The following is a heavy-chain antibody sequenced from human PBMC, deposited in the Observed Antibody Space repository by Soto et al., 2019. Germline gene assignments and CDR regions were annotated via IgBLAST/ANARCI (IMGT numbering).Heavy chain of an antibody. J-gene: IGHJ4*02. D-gene: IGHD6-19*01. CDR2: ISSSGSTI. Sequence: GGSLRLSCAASGFTFSDYYMSWIRQAPGKGLEWVSYISSSGSTIYYADSVKGRFTISRDNAKNSLYLQMNSLRAEDTAVYYCAVEAGTVYIDFDYWGQGTLVTVSS. CDR1: GFTFSDYY. CDR3: AVEAGTVYIDFDY. V-gene: IGHV3-11*01.